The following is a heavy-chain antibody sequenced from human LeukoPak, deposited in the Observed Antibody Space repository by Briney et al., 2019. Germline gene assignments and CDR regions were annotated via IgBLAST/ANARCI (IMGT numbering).Heavy chain of an antibody. J-gene: IGHJ4*02. CDR3: ARGEIPSGSLLDY. Sequence: SVKVSCKASGGTFSSYAISWVRQAPGQGLEWMGGIIPIFGTANYAQKFQGRVTITADESTSTAYMELSSLRSEDAAVYYCARGEIPSGSLLDYWGQGTLVTVSS. V-gene: IGHV1-69*13. CDR1: GGTFSSYA. D-gene: IGHD1-26*01. CDR2: IIPIFGTA.